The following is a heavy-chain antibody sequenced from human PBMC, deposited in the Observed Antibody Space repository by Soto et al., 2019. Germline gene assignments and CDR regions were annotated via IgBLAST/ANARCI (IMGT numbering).Heavy chain of an antibody. CDR3: AKDVDVVTYYYYYGMDV. CDR1: GCTFTSYG. D-gene: IGHD5-12*01. Sequence: AAVTVSCKASGCTFTSYGISWGRQAPGQGLEWMGWISAYNGNANYAQKLQGRVTMTTDTSTSTAYMELRSLRSDDTAVYYCAKDVDVVTYYYYYGMDVWGQGTTVTVSS. CDR2: ISAYNGNA. J-gene: IGHJ6*02. V-gene: IGHV1-18*01.